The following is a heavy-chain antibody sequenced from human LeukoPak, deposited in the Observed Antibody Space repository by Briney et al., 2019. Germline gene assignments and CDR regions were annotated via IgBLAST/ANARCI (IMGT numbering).Heavy chain of an antibody. CDR3: ARVVVLPVAIGRGVYFDC. V-gene: IGHV3-7*04. CDR2: IKQDGSET. D-gene: IGHD2-2*01. Sequence: GGSLRLSCAASGFTVSSYWMSWVRQAPGKGLEWVSNIKQDGSETYYVDSVKGRFTISRDNAKNSLYLQMNSLRAEDTAVYYCARVVVLPVAIGRGVYFDCWGQGTLVTVSS. J-gene: IGHJ4*02. CDR1: GFTVSSYW.